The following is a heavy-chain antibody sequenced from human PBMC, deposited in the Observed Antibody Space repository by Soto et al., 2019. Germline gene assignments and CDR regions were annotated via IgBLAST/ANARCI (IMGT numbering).Heavy chain of an antibody. V-gene: IGHV5-51*01. CDR3: ARTNPGYYYDSSGLINWFDP. Sequence: GESLKISCKGSGYSFTSYWIGWVRQMPGKGLEWMGIIYPGDSDTRYSPSFQGQVTISADKSISTAYLQWSSLKASDTAMYYCARTNPGYYYDSSGLINWFDPWGQGTLVTVSS. CDR1: GYSFTSYW. J-gene: IGHJ5*02. CDR2: IYPGDSDT. D-gene: IGHD3-22*01.